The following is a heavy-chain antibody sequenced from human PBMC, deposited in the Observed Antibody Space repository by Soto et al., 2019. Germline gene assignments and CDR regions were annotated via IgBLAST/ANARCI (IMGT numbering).Heavy chain of an antibody. Sequence: SETLSLTCTASGGSVSTGSYHWSWIRRHPGKGLEWIGKIFFTGSAHYNPSLSNRVTMSVDTSKDQFSLTLTSVTAADTAVYYCARDAHGMVVWCQGTTVTVSS. V-gene: IGHV4-61*01. CDR2: IFFTGSA. CDR1: GGSVSTGSYH. CDR3: ARDAHGMVV. J-gene: IGHJ6*02.